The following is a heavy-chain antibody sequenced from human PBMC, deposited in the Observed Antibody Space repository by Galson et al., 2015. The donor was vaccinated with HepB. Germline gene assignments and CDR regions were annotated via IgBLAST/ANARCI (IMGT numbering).Heavy chain of an antibody. CDR1: GYTFTGYY. J-gene: IGHJ6*02. CDR2: IKPNSGDK. Sequence: SVKVSCKASGYTFTGYYMHWVRQAPGQGLEWMGRIKPNSGDKNYAQNFQGRVTMTGDTSISTAYMELSRLRSDDTAVYYCAREPISQIGDYYYYGMDVWGQGTTVTVSS. CDR3: AREPISQIGDYYYYGMDV. V-gene: IGHV1-2*06. D-gene: IGHD2-15*01.